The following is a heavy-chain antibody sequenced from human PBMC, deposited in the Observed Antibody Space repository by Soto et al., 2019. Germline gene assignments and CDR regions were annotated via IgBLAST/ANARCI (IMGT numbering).Heavy chain of an antibody. D-gene: IGHD6-19*01. CDR1: GGTFSSYA. CDR2: IIPIFGTA. V-gene: IGHV1-69*12. CDR3: ARRIAVAGDKRADYYYYGMDV. J-gene: IGHJ6*02. Sequence: QVQLVQSGAEVKKPGSSVKVSCKASGGTFSSYAISWVRQAPGQGLEWMGGIIPIFGTANYAQKFQGRVTITADESTSTAYMELSSLRSEDTAVYYCARRIAVAGDKRADYYYYGMDVWGQGTTVTVSS.